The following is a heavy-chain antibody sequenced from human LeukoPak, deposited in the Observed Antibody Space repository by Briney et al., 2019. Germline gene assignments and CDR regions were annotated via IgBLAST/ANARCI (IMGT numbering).Heavy chain of an antibody. CDR3: ARQPSGWYTGYYYYMDV. V-gene: IGHV4-34*01. CDR2: INHSGST. D-gene: IGHD6-19*01. CDR1: GGSFSGYY. J-gene: IGHJ6*03. Sequence: TSETLSLTCAVYGGSFSGYYWSWIRQPPGKGLEWIGEINHSGSTNYNPSLKSRVTISVDTSKNQFSLKLSSVAAADTAVYYCARQPSGWYTGYYYYMDVWGKGTTVTISS.